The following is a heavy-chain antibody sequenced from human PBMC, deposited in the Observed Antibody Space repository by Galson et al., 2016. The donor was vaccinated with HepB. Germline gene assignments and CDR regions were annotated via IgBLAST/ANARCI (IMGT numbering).Heavy chain of an antibody. CDR1: GASISGYY. CDR2: IYYSGRT. J-gene: IGHJ6*02. Sequence: SLTCTVSGASISGYYLSWIRQPPGKGLEWIGYIYYSGRTNYNPSLKSRVTISVDMSKNQFSLKLSSVTAADTAVYYCARDDSGGWYGFHYGMDVWGQGTTVTVSS. CDR3: ARDDSGGWYGFHYGMDV. D-gene: IGHD6-19*01. V-gene: IGHV4-59*01.